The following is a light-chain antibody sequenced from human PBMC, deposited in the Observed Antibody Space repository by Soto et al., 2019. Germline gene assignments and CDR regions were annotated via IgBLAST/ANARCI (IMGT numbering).Light chain of an antibody. CDR3: SSYTTSSTYV. J-gene: IGLJ1*01. CDR1: SSDVGGYNY. CDR2: DVS. Sequence: QSVLTQPASVSGSPGQSITISCTGTSSDVGGYNYVSWYQQHPGKAPKLMVYDVSNRPSGASNRFSGSKSGNTASLTISGLQAEDEADYCCSSYTTSSTYVFGTGTKVTVL. V-gene: IGLV2-14*01.